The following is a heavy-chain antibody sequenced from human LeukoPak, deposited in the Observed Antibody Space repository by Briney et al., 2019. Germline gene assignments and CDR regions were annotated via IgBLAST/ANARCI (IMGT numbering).Heavy chain of an antibody. D-gene: IGHD2-15*01. CDR2: INEGGSVT. CDR1: GFTFSLYW. Sequence: PGGSLRLSCAASGFTFSLYWVNWARQVPGKGLEWVANINEGGSVTYYVDSVEGRFTISRDNAKNSLYLQMNSLRAEDTAVYYCARDIVVVAATGDYFDYWGQGTLVTVSS. V-gene: IGHV3-7*05. CDR3: ARDIVVVAATGDYFDY. J-gene: IGHJ4*02.